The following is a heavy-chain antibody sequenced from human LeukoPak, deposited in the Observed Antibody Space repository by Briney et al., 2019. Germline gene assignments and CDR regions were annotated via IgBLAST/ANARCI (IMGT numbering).Heavy chain of an antibody. CDR3: AKGRTGSSGYSDY. CDR1: GFTFSSYA. D-gene: IGHD3-22*01. J-gene: IGHJ4*02. Sequence: GGSLRLSCAASGFTFSSYAMSWVRQAPGKGLEWVSVISGSGGSTYYADSVKGRFTISRDNSKNTLYLQMNSLRAEDTAVYYCAKGRTGSSGYSDYWGQGTLVTVSS. V-gene: IGHV3-23*01. CDR2: ISGSGGST.